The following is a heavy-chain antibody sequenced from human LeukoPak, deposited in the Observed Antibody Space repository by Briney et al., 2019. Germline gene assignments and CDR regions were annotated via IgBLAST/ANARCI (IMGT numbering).Heavy chain of an antibody. CDR1: GASISGGGYF. J-gene: IGHJ4*02. CDR3: ARGNVDTAMF. Sequence: SETLSLTCSVSGASISGGGYFWTWIRQSAGKGLEWIGRIYTSGSSNYSPSLKSRVTISLESSRSQFSLRLTSVTAADTAVYYCARGNVDTAMFWGQGTLVTVSS. D-gene: IGHD5-18*01. CDR2: IYTSGSS. V-gene: IGHV4-61*02.